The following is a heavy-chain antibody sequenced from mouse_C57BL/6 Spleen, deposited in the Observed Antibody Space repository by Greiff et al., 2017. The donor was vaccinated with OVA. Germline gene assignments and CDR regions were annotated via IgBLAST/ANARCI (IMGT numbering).Heavy chain of an antibody. CDR1: GYTFTSYG. CDR3: ARRGYYGSSYVDWYFGV. Sequence: QVQLQQSGAELARPGASVKLSCKASGYTFTSYGISWVKQRTGQGLEWIGEIYPRSGNTYYNEKFKGKATLTADKSSSTAYMELRSLTSEDSAVYFCARRGYYGSSYVDWYFGVWGTGTTVTVSS. D-gene: IGHD1-1*01. V-gene: IGHV1-81*01. J-gene: IGHJ1*03. CDR2: IYPRSGNT.